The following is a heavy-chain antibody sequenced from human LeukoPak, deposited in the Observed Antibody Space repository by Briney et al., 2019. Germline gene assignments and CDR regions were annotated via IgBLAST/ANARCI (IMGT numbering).Heavy chain of an antibody. CDR1: GFTFSSSG. D-gene: IGHD6-6*01. CDR2: IRYDGGNK. V-gene: IGHV3-30*02. Sequence: PGGSLRLSCAASGFTFSSSGMHWVRQAPGKGLEWVAFIRYDGGNKYYADSVKGRFTISRDNPKNTLYLQMNSLRAEDTAVYYCAKDQSSAPREYYFDYWGQGALVTVSS. J-gene: IGHJ4*02. CDR3: AKDQSSAPREYYFDY.